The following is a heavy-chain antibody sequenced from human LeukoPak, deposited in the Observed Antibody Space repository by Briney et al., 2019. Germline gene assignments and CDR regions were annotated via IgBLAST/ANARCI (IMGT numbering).Heavy chain of an antibody. V-gene: IGHV4-4*07. D-gene: IGHD3-10*01. CDR2: IYTSGTT. Sequence: SETLSLTCTVSGGSISSYYWSWIRQPAGKGLEWIGRIYTSGTTHYNPSLKSRVTMSVDTSKNQFSLKLSSVTAADTAVYYCARGGYYGSGNDFRFDPWGQGTLVTVSS. CDR3: ARGGYYGSGNDFRFDP. CDR1: GGSISSYY. J-gene: IGHJ5*02.